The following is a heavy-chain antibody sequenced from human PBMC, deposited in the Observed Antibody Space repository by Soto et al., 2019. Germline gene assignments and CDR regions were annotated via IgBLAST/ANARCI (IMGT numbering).Heavy chain of an antibody. CDR3: ARDTGDVIYCSGGSCHYEGAFDI. V-gene: IGHV3-66*01. Sequence: EVQLVESGGGLVQPGGSLRLSCAASGFTVSSNYMSWVRQAPGKGLEWVSVIYSGGSTYYADSVKGRFTISRDNSKNTLYLQMNSLRAEDTAVYYCARDTGDVIYCSGGSCHYEGAFDIWGQGTMVTVSS. J-gene: IGHJ3*02. D-gene: IGHD2-15*01. CDR1: GFTVSSNY. CDR2: IYSGGST.